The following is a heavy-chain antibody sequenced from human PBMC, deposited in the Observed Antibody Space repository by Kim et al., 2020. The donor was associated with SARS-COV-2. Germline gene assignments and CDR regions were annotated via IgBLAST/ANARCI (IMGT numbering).Heavy chain of an antibody. CDR3: ATGVSTFDS. Sequence: GGTTVYAAPVKGSFTISRDQSKNTLFLQMNSLKTEDTAVYYCATGVSTFDSWDQGTLVTVSS. J-gene: IGHJ4*02. CDR2: GGTT. D-gene: IGHD3-10*01. V-gene: IGHV3-15*01.